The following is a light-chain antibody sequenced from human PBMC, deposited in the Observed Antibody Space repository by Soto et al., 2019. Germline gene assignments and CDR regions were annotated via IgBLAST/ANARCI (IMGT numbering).Light chain of an antibody. CDR1: QSVSSY. CDR3: QQRSNWPPTWT. Sequence: EIVLTQSPATLSLSTGERATLSCRASQSVSSYLAWYQHNPGQAPRLLIYDASKRATGIPARFSGSGSGTDFTLTISSLEPEDFAVYYCQQRSNWPPTWTFGQGTRVEIK. J-gene: IGKJ1*01. V-gene: IGKV3-11*01. CDR2: DAS.